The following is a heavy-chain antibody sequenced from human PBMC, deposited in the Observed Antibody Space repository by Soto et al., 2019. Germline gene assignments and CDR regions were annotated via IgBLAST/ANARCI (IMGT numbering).Heavy chain of an antibody. Sequence: GGSLRLSCSASAFTFSSYWMSWVRQAPGQGLEWVANTKQDGSEKYYVDSGKGRFTICRDNAKNSLYLQRNSLRAEDTAVYYCARGGGYYYGAGSYPGDAFDIWGQGTMVTVSS. CDR2: TKQDGSEK. D-gene: IGHD3-10*01. CDR3: ARGGGYYYGAGSYPGDAFDI. CDR1: AFTFSSYW. J-gene: IGHJ3*02. V-gene: IGHV3-7*03.